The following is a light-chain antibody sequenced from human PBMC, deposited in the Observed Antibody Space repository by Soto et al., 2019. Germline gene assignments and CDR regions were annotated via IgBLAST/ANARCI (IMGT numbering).Light chain of an antibody. Sequence: IQMTQSPCCVSGSXRDGLSISXXASQVITNDLGWYQQKPGKAPKRLIYAASTLQSGVPSRFSGSGSGTDFTLTISCLQSEDFATYYCQQYYSYPLTFGGGTKVDIK. V-gene: IGKV1-17*01. CDR3: QQYYSYPLT. CDR1: QVITND. J-gene: IGKJ4*01. CDR2: AAS.